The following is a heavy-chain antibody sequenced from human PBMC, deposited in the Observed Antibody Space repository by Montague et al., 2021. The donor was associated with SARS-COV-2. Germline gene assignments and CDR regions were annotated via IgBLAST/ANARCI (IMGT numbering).Heavy chain of an antibody. Sequence: SETLSLTCAVYRGSFHIFSWGWIRQSPGKGLEWIGEIDHSGNTNYYPSLKSRVTISVGTSKNQLSLILTSVTAADAATYYCAGGKRVVGITPGLRDWGQGTQVAVSS. J-gene: IGHJ4*02. V-gene: IGHV4-34*01. D-gene: IGHD2-15*01. CDR2: IDHSGNT. CDR1: RGSFHIFS. CDR3: AGGKRVVGITPGLRD.